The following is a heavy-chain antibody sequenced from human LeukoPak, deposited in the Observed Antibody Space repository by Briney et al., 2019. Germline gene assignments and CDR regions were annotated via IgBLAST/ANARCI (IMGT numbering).Heavy chain of an antibody. J-gene: IGHJ4*02. Sequence: GASVKVSCKASGYTFTGYYMHWVRQAPGQGLEWMGIINPSGGSTSYAQKFQGRVTMTRDTSTSTVYMELSSLRSEDTAVYYCARSGEGWFGELWPFDYWGQGTLVTVSS. CDR1: GYTFTGYY. CDR3: ARSGEGWFGELWPFDY. CDR2: INPSGGST. V-gene: IGHV1-46*01. D-gene: IGHD3-10*01.